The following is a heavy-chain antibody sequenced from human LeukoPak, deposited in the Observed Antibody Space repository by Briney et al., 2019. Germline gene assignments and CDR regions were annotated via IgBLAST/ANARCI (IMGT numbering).Heavy chain of an antibody. D-gene: IGHD6-13*01. CDR2: IKQDGSEK. J-gene: IGHJ3*02. CDR3: ARVGSSSWDDAFDI. CDR1: GFTFSSYW. Sequence: PGGSLRLSCAASGFTFSSYWMSWVRQAPGKGLEWVANIKQDGSEKYYVDSVKGRFTISRDNAKNSLYLQMNSLRAEDTAVYYCARVGSSSWDDAFDIWGQGTMVTVSS. V-gene: IGHV3-7*01.